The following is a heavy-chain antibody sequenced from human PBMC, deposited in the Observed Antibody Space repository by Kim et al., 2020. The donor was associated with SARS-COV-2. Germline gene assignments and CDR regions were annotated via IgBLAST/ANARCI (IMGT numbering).Heavy chain of an antibody. J-gene: IGHJ4*02. Sequence: GGSLRLSCAASGFTFVDYAMHWVRQAPGKGLEWVSGISWNSGSIGYADSVKGRFTISRDNAKNSLYLQMNRLRAEDTALYYCAKDMEQWLVSNAFDYWGQGTLVTVSS. CDR3: AKDMEQWLVSNAFDY. CDR2: ISWNSGSI. V-gene: IGHV3-9*01. CDR1: GFTFVDYA. D-gene: IGHD6-19*01.